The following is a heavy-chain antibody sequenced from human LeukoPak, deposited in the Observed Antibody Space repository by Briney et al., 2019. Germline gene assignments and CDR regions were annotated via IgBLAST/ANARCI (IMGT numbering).Heavy chain of an antibody. CDR1: GYTFSSYG. Sequence: GASVKVSCKASGYTFSSYGSTWGRQAPGQRLEGMGWISAHYGNTNYEQKFQCRLTMTTDTSTNKVYLELRSLTPADTAVYYCARDFFHGHCSGLTCFLLDSWGQGSLVAVSS. CDR2: ISAHYGNT. CDR3: ARDFFHGHCSGLTCFLLDS. D-gene: IGHD2-15*01. V-gene: IGHV1-18*01. J-gene: IGHJ4*02.